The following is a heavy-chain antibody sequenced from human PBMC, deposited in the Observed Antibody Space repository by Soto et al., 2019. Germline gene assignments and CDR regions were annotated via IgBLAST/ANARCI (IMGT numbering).Heavy chain of an antibody. CDR2: ISSSSSYI. Sequence: EVQLVESGGGLVKPGGSLRLSCAASGFTFSSYSMNWVRPAPGKGLECVSSISSSSSYIYNADSVTGRFTISSDNAKNSLYLHMNSLRVEDTAVYYCARAPGVDWLFRRGYYLDYWGQGTLVTVS. D-gene: IGHD3-9*01. J-gene: IGHJ4*02. CDR3: ARAPGVDWLFRRGYYLDY. CDR1: GFTFSSYS. V-gene: IGHV3-21*01.